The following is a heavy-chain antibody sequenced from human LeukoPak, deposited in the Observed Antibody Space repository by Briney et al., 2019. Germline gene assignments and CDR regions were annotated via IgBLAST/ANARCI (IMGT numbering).Heavy chain of an antibody. CDR2: IIPILGIA. Sequence: AASVKVSCKASGGTFSSYAIRWVRQAPGQGLEWMGRIIPILGIANYAQKFQGRVTITADKSTSTAYMELSSLRSEDTAVYYCARAPYYYDSSGYYRAEYFQHWGQGTLVTVSS. V-gene: IGHV1-69*04. D-gene: IGHD3-22*01. CDR3: ARAPYYYDSSGYYRAEYFQH. CDR1: GGTFSSYA. J-gene: IGHJ1*01.